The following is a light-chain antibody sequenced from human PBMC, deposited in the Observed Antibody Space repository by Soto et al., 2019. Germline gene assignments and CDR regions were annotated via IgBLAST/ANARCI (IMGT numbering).Light chain of an antibody. Sequence: QSALTQPASVSGSPGQSITISCTGTSSDIGNYNYVSWYQQHPGKAPKLMIYEVRNRPSGVSNRFSGSKSGNTASLTISGLQAEDEAAYYCSSYTNIIPYVVFGGGTKLTVL. CDR1: SSDIGNYNY. CDR2: EVR. J-gene: IGLJ2*01. CDR3: SSYTNIIPYVV. V-gene: IGLV2-14*01.